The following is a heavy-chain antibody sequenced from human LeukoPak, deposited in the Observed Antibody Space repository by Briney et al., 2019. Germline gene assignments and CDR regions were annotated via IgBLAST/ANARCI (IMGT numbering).Heavy chain of an antibody. V-gene: IGHV4-4*02. CDR3: ARRSPYSTGWSSYFDY. CDR2: IYRSGTT. Sequence: PSETLSLTCAVSGGSISSTNWWSWVRQPPGKGLEWSGEIYRSGTTNYKPSVKSRVTISLDKSRSHFSLKLASVTAADSAVYYCARRSPYSTGWSSYFDYWGQGALVTVSS. CDR1: GGSISSTNW. J-gene: IGHJ4*02. D-gene: IGHD6-19*01.